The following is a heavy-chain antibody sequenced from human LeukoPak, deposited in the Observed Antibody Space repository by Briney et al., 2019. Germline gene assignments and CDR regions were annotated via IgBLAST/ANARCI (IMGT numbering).Heavy chain of an antibody. J-gene: IGHJ5*02. D-gene: IGHD2-2*01. CDR3: ARSTATNERDIVVVPAAIALNNWFDP. CDR2: IYYSGST. CDR1: GGSISGGGYY. V-gene: IGHV4-31*03. Sequence: TLSLTCTVSGGSISGGGYYWSWIRQHPGKGLEWIGYIYYSGSTYYNPSLKSRVTISVDTSKNQFSLKLSSVTAADTAVYYCARSTATNERDIVVVPAAIALNNWFDPWGQGTLVTVSS.